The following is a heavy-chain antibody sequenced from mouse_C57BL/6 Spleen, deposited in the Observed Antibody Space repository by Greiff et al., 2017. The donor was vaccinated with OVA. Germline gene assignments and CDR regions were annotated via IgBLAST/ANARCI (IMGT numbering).Heavy chain of an antibody. CDR2: SRNKANDYTT. V-gene: IGHV7-1*01. CDR3: ARDQLGLWYFDV. Sequence: EVKLMESGGGLVQAGRSLRLSCATSGFTFSDFYMEWVRQAPGKGLEWIAASRNKANDYTTEYSASVKGRFIVSRDTSQSILYLQMNALRAEDTAIYYCARDQLGLWYFDVWGTGTTVTVSS. D-gene: IGHD4-1*02. CDR1: GFTFSDFY. J-gene: IGHJ1*03.